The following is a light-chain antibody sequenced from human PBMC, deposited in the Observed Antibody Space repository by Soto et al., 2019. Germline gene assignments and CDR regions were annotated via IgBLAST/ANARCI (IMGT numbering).Light chain of an antibody. J-gene: IGLJ1*01. CDR2: DVT. V-gene: IGLV2-14*01. CDR1: SSDVGGYNY. CDR3: SSYTSSSTYV. Sequence: QLVLTQPASVSGSPGQSITLSCTGTSSDVGGYNYVSWYQQHPGKAPKLMIYDVTNRPSGVSNRFSGSKSGNTASLTISGLHAEDEADYYCSSYTSSSTYVFGTGTKLTVL.